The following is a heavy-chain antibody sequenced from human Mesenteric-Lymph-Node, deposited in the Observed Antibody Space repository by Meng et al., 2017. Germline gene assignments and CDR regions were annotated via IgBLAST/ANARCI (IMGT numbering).Heavy chain of an antibody. J-gene: IGHJ4*02. CDR3: AGSRTYPSYFEY. CDR1: GFSFSDSY. Sequence: LSLTCAASGFSFSDSYMSWIRQVPGKGLEFVSYISDSGSAQYYADSVKGRFTISRDNTKNSLSLQMNSLTVDDTAVYYCAGSRTYPSYFEYLGQGTLVTVSS. V-gene: IGHV3-11*01. CDR2: ISDSGSAQ. D-gene: IGHD1-7*01.